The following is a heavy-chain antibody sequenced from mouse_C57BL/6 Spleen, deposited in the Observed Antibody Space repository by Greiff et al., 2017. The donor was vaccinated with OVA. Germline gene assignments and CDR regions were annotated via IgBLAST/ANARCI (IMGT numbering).Heavy chain of an antibody. J-gene: IGHJ2*01. CDR1: GYTFTDYY. V-gene: IGHV1-75*01. Sequence: VKLMESGPELVKPGASVKISCKASGYTFTDYYINWVKQRPGQGLEWIGWIFPGSGSTYYNEKFKGKATLTVDKSSSTAYMLLSSLTSEDSAVYFCARGTTVTRYFDYWGQGTTLTVSS. CDR3: ARGTTVTRYFDY. CDR2: IFPGSGST. D-gene: IGHD1-1*01.